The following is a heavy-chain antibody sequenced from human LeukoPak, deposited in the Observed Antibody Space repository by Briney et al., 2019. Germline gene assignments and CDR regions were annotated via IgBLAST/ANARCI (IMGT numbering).Heavy chain of an antibody. J-gene: IGHJ6*02. CDR1: GFTFSSYS. Sequence: GGSLRLSCAASGFTFSSYSMNWVRQAPGKGLEWVSSISSSSSYIYYADSAKGRFTISRDNAKNSLYLQMNSLRAEDTAVYYCARDGPRITIFGVLSAHGMDVWGQGTTVTVSS. CDR2: ISSSSSYI. D-gene: IGHD3-3*01. V-gene: IGHV3-21*01. CDR3: ARDGPRITIFGVLSAHGMDV.